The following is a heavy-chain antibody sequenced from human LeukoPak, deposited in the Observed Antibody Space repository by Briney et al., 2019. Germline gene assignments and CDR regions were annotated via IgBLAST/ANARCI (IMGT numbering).Heavy chain of an antibody. J-gene: IGHJ6*02. CDR3: ARAPHYSNYGPYYYGMDV. CDR1: GLTFSDYY. Sequence: GGSLRLSCAASGLTFSDYYMSWIRQAPGKGLEWDSYISSSSSYTNYADSVKGRFTISRDNAKNSLYLQMNSLRAEDTAVYYCARAPHYSNYGPYYYGMDVWGQGTTVTVS. V-gene: IGHV3-11*06. D-gene: IGHD4-11*01. CDR2: ISSSSSYT.